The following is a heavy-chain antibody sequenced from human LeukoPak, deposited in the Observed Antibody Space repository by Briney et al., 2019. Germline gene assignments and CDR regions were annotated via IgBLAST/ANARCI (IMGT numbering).Heavy chain of an antibody. V-gene: IGHV3-30*02. Sequence: PGGSLRLSCAASGFTFSSYGMHWVRQAPGKGLEWVAFIRYDGSNKYYADSVKGRFTISRDNSKNTLYLQMNSLRAEDTAVYYCAKCADIVVVVAAIDDWGQGTLVTVSS. CDR2: IRYDGSNK. CDR1: GFTFSSYG. J-gene: IGHJ4*02. D-gene: IGHD2-15*01. CDR3: AKCADIVVVVAAIDD.